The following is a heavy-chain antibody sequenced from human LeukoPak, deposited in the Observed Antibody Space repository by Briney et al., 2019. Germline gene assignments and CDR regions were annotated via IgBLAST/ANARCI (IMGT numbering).Heavy chain of an antibody. CDR3: AKGPYYYDSSGYFYYYYYMDV. Sequence: GGSLRLSCAASGFTFSSYGMSWVRQAPGKGLEWVSAISGSGGSTYYADSVKGRFTISRDNSKNTLYLQMNSLRAEDTAVYYCAKGPYYYDSSGYFYYYYYMDVWGKGTTVTISS. CDR1: GFTFSSYG. V-gene: IGHV3-23*01. D-gene: IGHD3-22*01. CDR2: ISGSGGST. J-gene: IGHJ6*03.